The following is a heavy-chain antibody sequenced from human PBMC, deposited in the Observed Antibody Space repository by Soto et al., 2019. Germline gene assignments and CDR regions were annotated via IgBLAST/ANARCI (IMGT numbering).Heavy chain of an antibody. J-gene: IGHJ6*02. Sequence: ETLSLTCTVSGGSISRYYWSWIRQPPGKGLEWIGYIYYSGSTNYNPSLKSRVTISVDTSKNQFSLKLSSVTAADTAVYYCAREGWGQLMVHPFYYYYGMDVWGQGTTVTVSS. CDR2: IYYSGST. V-gene: IGHV4-59*01. CDR3: AREGWGQLMVHPFYYYYGMDV. CDR1: GGSISRYY. D-gene: IGHD6-13*01.